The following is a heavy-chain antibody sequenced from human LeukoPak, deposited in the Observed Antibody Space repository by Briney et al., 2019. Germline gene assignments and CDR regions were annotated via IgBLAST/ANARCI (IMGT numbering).Heavy chain of an antibody. J-gene: IGHJ3*02. CDR2: ISGSGVST. CDR1: GFTFSSYA. D-gene: IGHD2-2*02. CDR3: AKAYCGSSSCYTRDAFDM. Sequence: PGGSLRLSCAASGFTFSSYAMTWVRQAPGKGLEWVSAISGSGVSTYYADSVKGRFTISRDNSKNTLYLQMYSLRVEDTAVYYCAKAYCGSSSCYTRDAFDMWGQGAMVTVSS. V-gene: IGHV3-23*01.